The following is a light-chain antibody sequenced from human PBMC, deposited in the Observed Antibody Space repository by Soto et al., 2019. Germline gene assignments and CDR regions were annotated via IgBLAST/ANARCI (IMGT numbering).Light chain of an antibody. CDR3: QSYDISLSGSGV. CDR2: GST. V-gene: IGLV1-40*01. J-gene: IGLJ2*01. Sequence: QAVVTQPPSVSGAPGQRVTISCTGTNIGAGYDVHWYQQLPGTAPKLLIYGSTNRPSGVPDRFSGSRSGTSASLAITGLQAEDEADYYCQSYDISLSGSGVFGGGTKLTVL. CDR1: NIGAGYD.